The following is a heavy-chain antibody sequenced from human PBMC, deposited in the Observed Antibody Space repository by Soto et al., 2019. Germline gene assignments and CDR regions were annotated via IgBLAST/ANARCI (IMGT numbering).Heavy chain of an antibody. Sequence: EVQLVESGGGLVQPGGSLRLSCAASGFSFSNYWMYWVRQAPGKGLAWVSGISGDGRNTRYADSVKGRFTISRDNAKNTLYLQMKSLRGEDTAVYYCASYNWPLTSDYWGQGTLVTVSS. CDR1: GFSFSNYW. V-gene: IGHV3-74*01. D-gene: IGHD1-20*01. J-gene: IGHJ4*02. CDR3: ASYNWPLTSDY. CDR2: ISGDGRNT.